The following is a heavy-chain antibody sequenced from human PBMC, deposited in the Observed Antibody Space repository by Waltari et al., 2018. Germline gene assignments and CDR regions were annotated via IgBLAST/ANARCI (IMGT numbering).Heavy chain of an antibody. Sequence: EVQLLESGGGLVQPGGSLRLSCAASGFTFTNYAMNWVRQAPGKGLRWVSFSSGSGGSTYYADSVKGRFTISRDNSKKTLYLQMNSLRGEDTAVYYCANLGAAMRVYSFDGLDVWGQGTTVTVSS. V-gene: IGHV3-23*01. CDR2: SSGSGGST. J-gene: IGHJ6*02. D-gene: IGHD2-2*01. CDR1: GFTFTNYA. CDR3: ANLGAAMRVYSFDGLDV.